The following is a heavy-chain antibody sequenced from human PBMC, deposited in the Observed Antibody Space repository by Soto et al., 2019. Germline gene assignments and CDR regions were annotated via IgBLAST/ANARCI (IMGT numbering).Heavy chain of an antibody. CDR1: GGSISSGDYC. D-gene: IGHD1-20*01. CDR2: IYYSGST. CDR3: ARGEGMADFDY. V-gene: IGHV4-30-4*01. Sequence: SETLSLTCTVSGGSISSGDYCLIGIRQPPWKGLEWIGYIYYSGSTYYNPSLKSRVTISVDTSKNQFSLKLSSVTAADTAVYYCARGEGMADFDYWGQGTLVTVSS. J-gene: IGHJ4*02.